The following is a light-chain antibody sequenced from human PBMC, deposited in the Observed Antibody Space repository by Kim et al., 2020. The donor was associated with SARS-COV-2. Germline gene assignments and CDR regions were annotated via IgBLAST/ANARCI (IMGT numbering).Light chain of an antibody. V-gene: IGLV3-19*01. J-gene: IGLJ2*01. CDR3: NSRDTNDNVV. CDR2: AKN. Sequence: VAWGQRDRITGKGESIRSDYATRDQKRPGQAPILLIYAKNNRPSGIPDRFSGSSAGDTASLTITGAQAEDEADYYCNSRDTNDNVVFGGGTQLTVL. CDR1: SIRSDY.